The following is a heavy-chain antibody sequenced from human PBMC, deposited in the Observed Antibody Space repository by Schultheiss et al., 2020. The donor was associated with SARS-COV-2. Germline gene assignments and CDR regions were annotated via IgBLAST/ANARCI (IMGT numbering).Heavy chain of an antibody. J-gene: IGHJ4*02. CDR1: GYTFTSYG. Sequence: ASVKVSCKASGYTFTSYGISWVRQAPGQGLEWMGWISAYNGHTNYAQKLQGRVTMTTDTSTSTVYMELSSLRSEDTAVYYCARDRALWFGELTLWGQGTLVTVSS. CDR3: ARDRALWFGELTL. V-gene: IGHV1-18*01. D-gene: IGHD3-10*01. CDR2: ISAYNGHT.